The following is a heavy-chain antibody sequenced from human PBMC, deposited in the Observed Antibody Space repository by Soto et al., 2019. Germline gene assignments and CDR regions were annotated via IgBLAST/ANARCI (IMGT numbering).Heavy chain of an antibody. J-gene: IGHJ4*02. Sequence: PSETLSLTCAVSGGSISSSNWWSGVRQPPGKGLEWIGEIYHSGSTNYNPSLKSRVTISVDKSKSQFSLKLSSVTAADTAVYYCARLPYCSSTSCSWGQGTLVTVSS. CDR2: IYHSGST. CDR1: GGSISSSNW. D-gene: IGHD2-2*01. CDR3: ARLPYCSSTSCS. V-gene: IGHV4-4*02.